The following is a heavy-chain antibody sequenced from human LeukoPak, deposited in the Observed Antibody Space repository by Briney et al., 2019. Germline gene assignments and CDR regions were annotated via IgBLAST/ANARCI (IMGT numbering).Heavy chain of an antibody. Sequence: ASVKVSCKASGGTFSSYAIRWVRQAPGQGLEWMGRIIPILGIANYAQKFQGRVTITADKSTSTAYMELSSLRSEDTAVYYCASDFWSGYELGSGAFDYWGQGTLVTVSS. CDR2: IIPILGIA. D-gene: IGHD3-3*01. CDR1: GGTFSSYA. CDR3: ASDFWSGYELGSGAFDY. V-gene: IGHV1-69*04. J-gene: IGHJ4*02.